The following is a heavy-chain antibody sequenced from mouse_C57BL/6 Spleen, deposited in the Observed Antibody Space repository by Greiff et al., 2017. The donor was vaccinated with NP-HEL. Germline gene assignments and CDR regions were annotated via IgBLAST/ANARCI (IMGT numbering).Heavy chain of an antibody. D-gene: IGHD2-3*01. Sequence: VQVVESGPELVKPGASVKISCKASGYTFSDYYMNWVNQRPGQGLEWIGWIYPGSGNTKYNEKFKGKATLTVDTSSSTAYMQLSSLTSEDSAVYFCARDGSVGYFDYWGQGTTLTVSS. V-gene: IGHV1-84*01. CDR1: GYTFSDYY. CDR2: IYPGSGNT. CDR3: ARDGSVGYFDY. J-gene: IGHJ2*01.